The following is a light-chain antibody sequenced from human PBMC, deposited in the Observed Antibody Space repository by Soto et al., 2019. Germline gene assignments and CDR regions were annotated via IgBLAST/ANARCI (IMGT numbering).Light chain of an antibody. Sequence: QSVLTQPRSVSGSPGQSVTLSCTGTSSDVGGYHYVSWYQHHRGKAPKIIIYDVNKRPSGVPDRFSGSKSGNTASLTISGLQTEDEADYYCCSYAGSNNPYVFGTGTKVTVL. CDR2: DVN. J-gene: IGLJ1*01. V-gene: IGLV2-11*01. CDR3: CSYAGSNNPYV. CDR1: SSDVGGYHY.